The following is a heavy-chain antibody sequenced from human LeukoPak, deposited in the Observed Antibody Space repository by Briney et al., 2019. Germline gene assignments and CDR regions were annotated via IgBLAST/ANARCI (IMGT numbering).Heavy chain of an antibody. D-gene: IGHD6-6*01. CDR3: ARGTYTSSSFDP. V-gene: IGHV4-39*02. Sequence: PSETLSLTCTVSGGSISSGTYYWGWLRQPPGKGLERFVSIYYSGTTHYTPAFKSRVTISIDTSTYHFPLRLISAPPAVMAIYYCARGTYTSSSFDPWGQGTLVTVSS. CDR2: IYYSGTT. CDR1: GGSISSGTYY. J-gene: IGHJ5*02.